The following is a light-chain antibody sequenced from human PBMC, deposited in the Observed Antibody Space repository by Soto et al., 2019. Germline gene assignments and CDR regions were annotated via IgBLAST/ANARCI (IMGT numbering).Light chain of an antibody. CDR3: QKYFSAPWT. CDR1: QAIKNQ. Sequence: DIQMTQSPSSLSASVGDRVTITCRASQAIKNQLAWYQQKSGEVPKLLIYAASTLQSGVPSRFSGSGSGTDFTLTISSLQPEDVGTYYCQKYFSAPWTFGQGTRVEIK. J-gene: IGKJ1*01. CDR2: AAS. V-gene: IGKV1-27*01.